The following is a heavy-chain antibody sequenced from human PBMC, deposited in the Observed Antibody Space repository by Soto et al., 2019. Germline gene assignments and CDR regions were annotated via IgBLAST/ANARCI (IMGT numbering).Heavy chain of an antibody. CDR2: IWYDGSNK. V-gene: IGHV3-33*03. J-gene: IGHJ4*02. CDR3: AKVLIVVVTKGPFDY. D-gene: IGHD3-22*01. CDR1: GFTFSSYG. Sequence: PGGSLRLSCAASGFTFSSYGMHWVRQAPGKGLEWVAVIWYDGSNKYYADSVKGRFTISRDNAKNSLYLQMNSLRAEDTALYYCAKVLIVVVTKGPFDYWGQGTLVTVSS.